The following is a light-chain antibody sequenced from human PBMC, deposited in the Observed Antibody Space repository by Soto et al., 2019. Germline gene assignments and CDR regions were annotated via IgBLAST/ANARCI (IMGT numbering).Light chain of an antibody. V-gene: IGLV2-8*01. CDR1: SGDVGGYNY. J-gene: IGLJ2*01. CDR3: SSYAGSDNFVL. CDR2: EVS. Sequence: QSALTQPPSASGSPGQSVTISCTGTSGDVGGYNYVSWYQQHPGKAPKLMIYEVSKRPSGVPDRFSGSKSGNTASLTVSGLQAEDEADYYCSSYAGSDNFVLFGGGTKLTVL.